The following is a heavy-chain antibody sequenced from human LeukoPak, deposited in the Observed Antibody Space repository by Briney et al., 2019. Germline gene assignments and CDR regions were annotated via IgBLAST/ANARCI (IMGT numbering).Heavy chain of an antibody. CDR3: ARTYYDFWSGPRDHAFDI. V-gene: IGHV1-69*05. CDR2: IIPIFGTA. CDR1: GGTFSSDA. D-gene: IGHD3-3*01. J-gene: IGHJ3*02. Sequence: SVKVSCKASGGTFSSDAISWLRQAPGQGLEWMGRIIPIFGTANYAQKFQGRVTITTDESTSTAYMELSSLRSEDTAVYYCARTYYDFWSGPRDHAFDIWGQGTMVTVSS.